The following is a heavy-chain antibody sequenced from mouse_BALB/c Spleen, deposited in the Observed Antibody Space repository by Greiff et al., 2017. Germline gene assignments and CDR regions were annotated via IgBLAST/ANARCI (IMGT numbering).Heavy chain of an antibody. D-gene: IGHD2-14*01. Sequence: VQLQQSGPGLVAPSQSLSITCTVSGFSLTGYGVNWVRQPPGKGLEWLGMIWGDGSTDYNSALKSRLSISKDNSKSQVFLKMNSLQTDDTARYYCARLRYPYAMDYWGQGTSVTVSS. CDR1: GFSLTGYG. CDR3: ARLRYPYAMDY. J-gene: IGHJ4*01. V-gene: IGHV2-6-7*01. CDR2: IWGDGST.